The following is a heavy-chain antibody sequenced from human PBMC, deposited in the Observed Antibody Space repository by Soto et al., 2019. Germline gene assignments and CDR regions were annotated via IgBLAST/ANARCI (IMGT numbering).Heavy chain of an antibody. V-gene: IGHV3-73*01. J-gene: IGHJ5*02. CDR3: ARDRPSTRNLPDFWSGYLTVNWFDP. CDR2: ISSKTYNYAT. Sequence: GGSLRLSCATSGFSFSNSAILWVRQASGQGLEWVGRISSKTYNYATAYAASVKGRFTISRDDSESTAYLQVNSLKTEDTAVYYCARDRPSTRNLPDFWSGYLTVNWFDPWGQGTLVTVSS. D-gene: IGHD3-3*01. CDR1: GFSFSNSA.